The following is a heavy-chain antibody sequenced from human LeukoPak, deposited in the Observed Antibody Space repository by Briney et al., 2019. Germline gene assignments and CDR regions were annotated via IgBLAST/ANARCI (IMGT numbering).Heavy chain of an antibody. CDR1: GFTFSSYW. J-gene: IGHJ4*02. CDR3: ATNYYGSGPDH. V-gene: IGHV3-74*01. CDR2: MKSDGSST. D-gene: IGHD3-10*01. Sequence: GGSLRLSCAASGFTFSSYWMHWVRQAPGKGRVWVSRMKSDGSSTTYADAVRGRFTISRDNAKNTLYLQMNSLRAEDTAVYYCATNYYGSGPDHWGQGTLVTVSS.